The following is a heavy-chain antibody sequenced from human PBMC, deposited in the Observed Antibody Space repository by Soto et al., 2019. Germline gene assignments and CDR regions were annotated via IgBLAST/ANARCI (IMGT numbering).Heavy chain of an antibody. D-gene: IGHD1-26*01. CDR3: ARCSRGDSGSYYAFDI. J-gene: IGHJ3*02. V-gene: IGHV3-66*01. CDR2: IYSGGST. Sequence: GGSLRLSCAASGFTVSSNYMSWVRQAPGKGLEWVSVIYSGGSTYYADSVKGRFTISRHNSKNTLYLQMNSLRAEDTAVYYCARCSRGDSGSYYAFDIWGQGTMVTVSS. CDR1: GFTVSSNY.